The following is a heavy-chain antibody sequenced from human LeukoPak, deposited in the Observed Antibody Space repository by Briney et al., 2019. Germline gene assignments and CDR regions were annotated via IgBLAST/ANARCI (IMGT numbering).Heavy chain of an antibody. D-gene: IGHD5-18*01. Sequence: GGSLRLSCAASGFTFSSYGMHWVRQAPGKGLEWVSAIRGSGGSTYYADSVKGRFTISRDNSKNTLYLQMNSLRAEDTAVYYCAKDPGYSYGSFFDYWGQGTLVTVSS. V-gene: IGHV3-23*01. J-gene: IGHJ4*02. CDR3: AKDPGYSYGSFFDY. CDR1: GFTFSSYG. CDR2: IRGSGGST.